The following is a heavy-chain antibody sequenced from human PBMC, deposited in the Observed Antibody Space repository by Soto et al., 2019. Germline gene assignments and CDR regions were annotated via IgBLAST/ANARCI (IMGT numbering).Heavy chain of an antibody. Sequence: QVQLVQSGAEVKKPGSSVKVSCKASGGTFSSYAISWVRQAPGQGLEWMGGIIPIFGTANYAQKFQGRVTITADESTSTAYMELSSLRSEDTAVYYCARDSDGGDGYGDHSAFDIWGQGTMVTVSS. D-gene: IGHD4-17*01. J-gene: IGHJ3*02. CDR1: GGTFSSYA. V-gene: IGHV1-69*01. CDR3: ARDSDGGDGYGDHSAFDI. CDR2: IIPIFGTA.